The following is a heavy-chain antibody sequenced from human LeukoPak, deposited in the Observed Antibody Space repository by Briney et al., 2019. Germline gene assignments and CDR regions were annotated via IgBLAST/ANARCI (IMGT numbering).Heavy chain of an antibody. D-gene: IGHD1-14*01. CDR3: ARVRTASGYYYGMDV. CDR2: IYYSGST. CDR1: GVSISSHY. V-gene: IGHV4-59*11. J-gene: IGHJ6*02. Sequence: PSETLSLTCTVSGVSISSHYWSWIRQPPGKGLEWIGYIYYSGSTNYNPSLKSRVTISVDTSKNQFSLKLSSVTAADTAVYYCARVRTASGYYYGMDVWGQGTTVTVSS.